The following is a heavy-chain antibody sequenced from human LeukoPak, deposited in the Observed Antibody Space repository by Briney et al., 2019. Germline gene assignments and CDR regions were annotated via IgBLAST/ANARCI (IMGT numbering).Heavy chain of an antibody. D-gene: IGHD3-10*01. CDR2: IYYSGST. Sequence: AETLSLTCTVSGGSISRYYWSWIRQPPGEGVEWIGYIYYSGSTNYNPSLKSRVTISVDTSKIQFSLKLRSATAADTAVYYCARVRVYYYAMDVWGKGTTVTVSS. CDR1: GGSISRYY. CDR3: ARVRVYYYAMDV. J-gene: IGHJ6*04. V-gene: IGHV4-59*01.